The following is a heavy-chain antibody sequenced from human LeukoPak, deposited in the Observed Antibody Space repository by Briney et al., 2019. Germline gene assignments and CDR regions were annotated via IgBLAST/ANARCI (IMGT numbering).Heavy chain of an antibody. CDR3: ASAIVVVPAAIRDAFDI. CDR2: ISSSSSTI. CDR1: GFTVSSNY. D-gene: IGHD2-2*01. V-gene: IGHV3-48*01. J-gene: IGHJ3*02. Sequence: PGGSLRLSCAASGFTVSSNYMSWVRQAPGKGLEWVSYISSSSSTIYYADSVKGRFTISRDNAKNSLYLQMNSLRAEDTAVYYCASAIVVVPAAIRDAFDIWGQGTMVTVSS.